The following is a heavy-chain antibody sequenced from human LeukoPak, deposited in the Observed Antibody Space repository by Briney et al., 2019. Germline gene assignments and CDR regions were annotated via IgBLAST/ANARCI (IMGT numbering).Heavy chain of an antibody. CDR2: IKQDGSEK. D-gene: IGHD2-15*01. CDR3: AKTGRKSRGVDIVRKKETGYYYYLDV. CDR1: GFTFSSYS. V-gene: IGHV3-7*01. J-gene: IGHJ6*03. Sequence: PGGSLRLSCAASGFTFSSYSMTWVRQAPGKGLEWVGNIKQDGSEKYYVDSVKGRFTISRDNTKNSLYLQMNSLRVEDTAVYYCAKTGRKSRGVDIVRKKETGYYYYLDVWGEGTTVTVSS.